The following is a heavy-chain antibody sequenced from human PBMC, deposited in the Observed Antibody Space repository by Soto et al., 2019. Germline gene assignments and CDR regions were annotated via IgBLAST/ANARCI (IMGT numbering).Heavy chain of an antibody. D-gene: IGHD2-2*02. J-gene: IGHJ6*03. CDR2: IYPGDSDT. CDR3: ARIYCTSTSCYSMDV. V-gene: IGHV5-51*01. Sequence: GGSLRLSCKGSGYSFSTNWIGWVRQMPGKGLEWMGIIYPGDSDTRYSPSFQGQVTISADKSISTAYLQWRSLKASDTAMYYCARIYCTSTSCYSMDVWGKGTTVTVSS. CDR1: GYSFSTNW.